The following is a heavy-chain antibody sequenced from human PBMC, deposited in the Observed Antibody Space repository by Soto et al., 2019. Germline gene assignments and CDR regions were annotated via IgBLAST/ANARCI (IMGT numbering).Heavy chain of an antibody. Sequence: SETLSLTCAVSGGSISSSNWWSWVRQPTGKGLEWIGEIYHSGSTNYNPSLKSRVTISVDKSKNQFSLKLSSVTAADTAVYYCAGTIYYDFWSGYYYYGMDVWGQGTTATVSS. D-gene: IGHD3-3*01. CDR1: GGSISSSNW. J-gene: IGHJ6*02. CDR3: AGTIYYDFWSGYYYYGMDV. V-gene: IGHV4-4*02. CDR2: IYHSGST.